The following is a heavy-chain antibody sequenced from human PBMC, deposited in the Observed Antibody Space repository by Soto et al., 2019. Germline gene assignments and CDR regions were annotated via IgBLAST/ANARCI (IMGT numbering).Heavy chain of an antibody. CDR3: ATVHYYDSSGYPIGGYYFDY. D-gene: IGHD3-22*01. V-gene: IGHV3-9*01. Sequence: GGSLRLSCAASGFTFDDYAMHWVRQAPGKGLEWVSGISWNSGSIGYVDSVKGRFTISRDNAKNSLYLQMNSLRAEDTALYYCATVHYYDSSGYPIGGYYFDYWGQGTLVTVSS. J-gene: IGHJ4*02. CDR2: ISWNSGSI. CDR1: GFTFDDYA.